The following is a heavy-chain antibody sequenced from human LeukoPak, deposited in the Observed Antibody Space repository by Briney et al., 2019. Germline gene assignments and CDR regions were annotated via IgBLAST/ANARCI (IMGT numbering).Heavy chain of an antibody. D-gene: IGHD3-22*01. CDR3: ARDLSVYDSSGDDH. Sequence: PGGSLRLSCAASGFTVNTFALHWVRQAPGKGLEWVALISFDGRNKYYADSVKGRFTISRDNAKNSLYLQMNSLRAEDTAVYYCARDLSVYDSSGDDHWGQGTLVTVSS. J-gene: IGHJ4*02. V-gene: IGHV3-30*04. CDR1: GFTVNTFA. CDR2: ISFDGRNK.